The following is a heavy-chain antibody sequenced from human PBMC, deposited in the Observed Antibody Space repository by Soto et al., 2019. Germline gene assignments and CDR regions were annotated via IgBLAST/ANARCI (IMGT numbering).Heavy chain of an antibody. D-gene: IGHD5-12*01. CDR2: ISPRTGSA. CDR3: ARGAYDGPAYGIDV. Sequence: ASVKVSCKASGYTFTDYYIHWVRQAPGQGLEWMGWISPRTGSANFAQRFQGRVSMTRDTSITTAYMELRRLKSDDTAVYYCARGAYDGPAYGIDVWGPGTTATVSS. J-gene: IGHJ6*02. V-gene: IGHV1-2*02. CDR1: GYTFTDYY.